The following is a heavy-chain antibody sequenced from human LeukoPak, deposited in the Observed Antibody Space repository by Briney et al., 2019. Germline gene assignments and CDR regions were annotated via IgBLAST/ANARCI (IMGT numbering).Heavy chain of an antibody. J-gene: IGHJ4*02. CDR3: ARGERQRGYSYVGDY. D-gene: IGHD5-18*01. CDR1: GGSISSYY. V-gene: IGHV4-59*01. Sequence: PSETLSLTCTVSGGSISSYYWSWIRQPPGKGLEWIGYIYYSGSTNYNPSLKSRVTISVDTSKNQFSLKLSSVTAADTAVYYCARGERQRGYSYVGDYWGQGTLVTVSS. CDR2: IYYSGST.